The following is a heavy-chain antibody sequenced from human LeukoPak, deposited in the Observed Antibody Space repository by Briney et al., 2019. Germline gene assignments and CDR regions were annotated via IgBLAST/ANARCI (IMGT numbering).Heavy chain of an antibody. CDR3: ARGLTYYYDSSGYYTRPYWYFDL. J-gene: IGHJ2*01. Sequence: PSETLSLTCAVYGGSFSVYYWSWIRQPPGKRLEWIGEINHSGSTNYNPSLKSRVTISVDTSKNQFSLKLSSVTAADTAVYYCARGLTYYYDSSGYYTRPYWYFDLWGRGTLVTVSS. CDR1: GGSFSVYY. D-gene: IGHD3-22*01. V-gene: IGHV4-34*01. CDR2: INHSGST.